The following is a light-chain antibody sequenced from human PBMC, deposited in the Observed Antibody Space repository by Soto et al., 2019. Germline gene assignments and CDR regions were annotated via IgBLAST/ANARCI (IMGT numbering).Light chain of an antibody. Sequence: EIVLTQSPATLSLSPGERATLSCRASQSVSSHLAWYQQKPCQAPRLLIYDASNRATGIPARFSGSGSGTDFTLTISSLEPEDFAVYYCQQRSNWPPITFGQGTRLEIK. CDR2: DAS. CDR3: QQRSNWPPIT. V-gene: IGKV3-11*01. J-gene: IGKJ5*01. CDR1: QSVSSH.